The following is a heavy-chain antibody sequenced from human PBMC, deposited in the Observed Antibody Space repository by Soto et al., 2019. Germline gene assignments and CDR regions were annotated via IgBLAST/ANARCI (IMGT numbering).Heavy chain of an antibody. CDR3: ASTSYGYTFYDY. Sequence: QVQLQESGPGLVKPSQTLSLTCTVSGGSISSGDDYWSGIRQPAGMGLEWIGYIYYSGSTYYNPSLKSRVTISVDTSKNQFSLKLSSVTAADTAVYYCASTSYGYTFYDYWGQGTLVTVSS. D-gene: IGHD5-18*01. CDR2: IYYSGST. V-gene: IGHV4-30-4*01. CDR1: GGSISSGDDY. J-gene: IGHJ4*02.